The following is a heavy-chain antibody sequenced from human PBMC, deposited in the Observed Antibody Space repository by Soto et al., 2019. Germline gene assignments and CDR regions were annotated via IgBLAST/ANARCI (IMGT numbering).Heavy chain of an antibody. J-gene: IGHJ4*02. D-gene: IGHD1-26*01. V-gene: IGHV3-30*18. CDR1: GFTFSSYG. Sequence: QVQLVESGGGVVQPGRSLRLSCAASGFTFSSYGMHWVRQAPGKGLEWVAVISYDGSNKYYADSVKGRFTISRDNSKNTLYLQMNSLRAEDTAVYYCTKDQYLGGSYFDYWGQGTLVTVSS. CDR3: TKDQYLGGSYFDY. CDR2: ISYDGSNK.